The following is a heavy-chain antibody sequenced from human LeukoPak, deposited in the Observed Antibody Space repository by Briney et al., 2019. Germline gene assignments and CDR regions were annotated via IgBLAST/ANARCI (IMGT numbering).Heavy chain of an antibody. J-gene: IGHJ4*02. CDR1: GFTFGSYS. CDR3: AREAIAASPVDYFGP. D-gene: IGHD6-13*01. CDR2: ISGSGATI. Sequence: GGALRLSCAASGFTFGSYSLNWVRQAPGKGLEWVSAISGSGATIYYADSVKGRFTISRDNAKNSLYLQMSSLRAEDSAMYYCAREAIAASPVDYFGPWGEATQVTVSS. V-gene: IGHV3-21*06.